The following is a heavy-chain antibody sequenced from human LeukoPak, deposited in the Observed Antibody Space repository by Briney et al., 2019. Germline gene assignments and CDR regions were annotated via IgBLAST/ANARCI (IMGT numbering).Heavy chain of an antibody. J-gene: IGHJ4*02. CDR1: GGSISSYY. CDR2: IYYSGST. D-gene: IGHD6-19*01. CDR3: ARQNSSGWYGGYYFDY. V-gene: IGHV4-59*08. Sequence: SETLSLTCTVSGGSISSYYWSWIRQPPGKGLEWIGYIYYSGSTNYNPSLKSRVTISVDTSKNQFSLKLSSVTAADTAVYYCARQNSSGWYGGYYFDYWGQGTLVTVSS.